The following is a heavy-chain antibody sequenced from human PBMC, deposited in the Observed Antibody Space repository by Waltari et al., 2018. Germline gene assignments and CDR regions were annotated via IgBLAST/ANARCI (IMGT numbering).Heavy chain of an antibody. CDR3: ARLGVWGSYRPGYFDY. CDR2: INHSGST. V-gene: IGHV4-34*01. Sequence: QVQLQQWGAGLLKPSETLSLTCAVYGGSFSGSYWSWIRQPPGTGLEWIGEINHSGSTNYNPSLKSRVTISVDTSKNQFSLKLSSVTAADTAVYYCARLGVWGSYRPGYFDYWGQGTLVTVSS. J-gene: IGHJ4*02. D-gene: IGHD3-16*02. CDR1: GGSFSGSY.